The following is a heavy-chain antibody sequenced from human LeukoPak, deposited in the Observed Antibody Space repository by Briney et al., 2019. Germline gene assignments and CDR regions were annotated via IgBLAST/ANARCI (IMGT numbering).Heavy chain of an antibody. J-gene: IGHJ4*02. CDR1: GFTFSSYG. V-gene: IGHV3-30*18. Sequence: GGSLRLSCAASGFTFSSYGMHWVRQAPGKGLEWVAVISPDGSNKYYADSVKGRFTISRDNSKNTLYLQMNSLRVEDTAVYNCAKELYFGSGSYPDYWGQETLVTVSS. CDR3: AKELYFGSGSYPDY. D-gene: IGHD3-10*01. CDR2: ISPDGSNK.